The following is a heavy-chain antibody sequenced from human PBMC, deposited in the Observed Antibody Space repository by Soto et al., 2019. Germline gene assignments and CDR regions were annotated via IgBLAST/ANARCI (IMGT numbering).Heavy chain of an antibody. V-gene: IGHV3-72*01. CDR1: GFSFGDYF. CDR3: AREGVSTPYQRSWFDS. D-gene: IGHD2-15*01. CDR2: IRDKANEYST. J-gene: IGHJ5*01. Sequence: EVQLVESGGALVQPGGSLRLSCAASGFSFGDYFVDWVRQAPGKGLEWVGRIRDKANEYSTEYAASVKGRFTISRDDSKNSLYLQMNRLKGEDTAVYYCAREGVSTPYQRSWFDSWGQGTLVTVSS.